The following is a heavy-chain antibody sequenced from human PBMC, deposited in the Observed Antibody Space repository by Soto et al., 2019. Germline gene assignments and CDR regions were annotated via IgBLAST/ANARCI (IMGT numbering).Heavy chain of an antibody. J-gene: IGHJ4*02. CDR2: VSSSGTTM. D-gene: IGHD6-6*01. CDR1: GFTFSDYD. V-gene: IGHV3-11*01. CDR3: ARMGPRAARPSY. Sequence: PGGYLRLSCAASGFTFSDYDMSWIRQAPGKGLEWVSFVSSSGTTMYYADSVKGRFTISRDNAKNSLYLQMNSLRAEDTAVYYCARMGPRAARPSYWGQGTLVTVSS.